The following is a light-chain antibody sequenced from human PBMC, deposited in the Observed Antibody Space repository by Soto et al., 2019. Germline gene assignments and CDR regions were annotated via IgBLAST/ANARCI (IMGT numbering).Light chain of an antibody. J-gene: IGLJ2*01. Sequence: QSALTQPASVSGSPGQSITFSCTGTSSDIGGYNYVSWYQHRPGKVPKLMIYDVGNRPSGVSSRFSGSKSGNTASLTISGLQAEDEADYFCSSYTTSSTVVFGGGTKLTVL. CDR2: DVG. V-gene: IGLV2-14*03. CDR1: SSDIGGYNY. CDR3: SSYTTSSTVV.